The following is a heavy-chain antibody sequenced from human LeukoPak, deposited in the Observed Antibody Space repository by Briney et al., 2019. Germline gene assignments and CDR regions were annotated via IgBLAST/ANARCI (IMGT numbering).Heavy chain of an antibody. Sequence: GGSLRLSCVASGFTFTDYFMSWVRQAPGMGLEWVSAIHSSGATCYADSVKGRFTISRDNSKNTLYLQMNSLRAEDTAVYYCAKGVGATSFDYWGQGTLVTVSS. CDR1: GFTFTDYF. CDR2: IHSSGAT. J-gene: IGHJ4*02. CDR3: AKGVGATSFDY. V-gene: IGHV3-23*01. D-gene: IGHD1-26*01.